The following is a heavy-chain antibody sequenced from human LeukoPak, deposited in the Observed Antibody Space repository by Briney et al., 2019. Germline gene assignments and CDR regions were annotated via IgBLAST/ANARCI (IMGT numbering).Heavy chain of an antibody. V-gene: IGHV4-59*11. D-gene: IGHD3-16*02. CDR2: IYYSGST. CDR3: ARASYDYVWGSYRSFYFDY. J-gene: IGHJ4*02. Sequence: SETLSLTCTVSGGSISSHYWSWIRQPPGKGLEWIGYIYYSGSTNYNPSLKSRVTMSVDTSKNQFSLKLSSVTAADTAVYYCARASYDYVWGSYRSFYFDYWGQGTLVTVSS. CDR1: GGSISSHY.